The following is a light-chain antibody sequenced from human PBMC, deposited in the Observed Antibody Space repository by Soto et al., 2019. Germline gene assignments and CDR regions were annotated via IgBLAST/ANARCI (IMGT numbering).Light chain of an antibody. V-gene: IGLV2-14*01. Sequence: QSALTQPASVSGSPGQSITISCTGNSSDVGDYNYVSWYQQHPGKAPKLMIYEVSNRPSGVSNRFSGSKSGNTASLTISGLQAEDEADYYCSSYTSSGTHWVFGGGTKLTVL. CDR1: SSDVGDYNY. J-gene: IGLJ3*02. CDR2: EVS. CDR3: SSYTSSGTHWV.